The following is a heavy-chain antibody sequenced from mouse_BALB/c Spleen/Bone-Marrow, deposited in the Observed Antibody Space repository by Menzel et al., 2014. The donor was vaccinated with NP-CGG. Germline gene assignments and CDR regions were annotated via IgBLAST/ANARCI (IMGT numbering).Heavy chain of an antibody. CDR1: GFNIKDTY. CDR3: ASYRYGWYFDV. CDR2: IDPANGNT. V-gene: IGHV14-3*02. J-gene: IGHJ1*01. Sequence: VQLQQPGAELVKPGASVKLSCTASGFNIKDTYMYWVKQRPEQGLEWIGRIDPANGNTKYDPKFQGKATITADTSSNTAYLQLSSLTSEDTAVYYCASYRYGWYFDVWGAGTTVTVSS. D-gene: IGHD2-14*01.